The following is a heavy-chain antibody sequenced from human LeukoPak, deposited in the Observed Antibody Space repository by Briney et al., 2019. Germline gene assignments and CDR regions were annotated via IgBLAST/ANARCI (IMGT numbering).Heavy chain of an antibody. D-gene: IGHD2-2*01. CDR3: ARDQEHCSGTSCYPYWYDS. CDR2: ISHSGTT. V-gene: IGHV4-34*01. CDR1: GGSFSGYY. J-gene: IGHJ5*01. Sequence: SETLSLTCAVYGGSFSGYYWSWLRQPPGKGLEWIGEISHSGTTNYNPPLKSRLTMSIDTSKNQFSLKLSSVTAADTAVYFCARDQEHCSGTSCYPYWYDSWGQGTLVTVSS.